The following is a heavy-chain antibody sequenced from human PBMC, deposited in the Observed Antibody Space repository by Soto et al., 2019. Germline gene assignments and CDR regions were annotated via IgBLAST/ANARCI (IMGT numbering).Heavy chain of an antibody. CDR3: ASVRVIRGVIPSHFGL. D-gene: IGHD3-10*01. Sequence: QDHLAQSGAEVKKPGSSVTVSCKASGGTFNSYGISWVRQAPGQGLDWMGVIIPLYGTVNYAQKFQGRVSSTADKSTSTAYMDLSSLRSDDTAVYYCASVRVIRGVIPSHFGLWGKGTLVTVSS. CDR1: GGTFNSYG. CDR2: IIPLYGTV. J-gene: IGHJ4*02. V-gene: IGHV1-69*06.